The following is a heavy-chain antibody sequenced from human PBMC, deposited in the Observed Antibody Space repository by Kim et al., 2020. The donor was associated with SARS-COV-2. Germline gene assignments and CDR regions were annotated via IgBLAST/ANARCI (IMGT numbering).Heavy chain of an antibody. V-gene: IGHV1-2*06. CDR2: INPNSGGT. Sequence: ASVKVSCKASGYTFTGYYIHWVRQAPGQGLEWMGQINPNSGGTKYAQKFQGRVTMARDTSISTAYMELRTLRSDDTAVYYCARYCSSTSCQFDPWGQGTLVTVSS. CDR3: ARYCSSTSCQFDP. D-gene: IGHD2-2*01. J-gene: IGHJ5*02. CDR1: GYTFTGYY.